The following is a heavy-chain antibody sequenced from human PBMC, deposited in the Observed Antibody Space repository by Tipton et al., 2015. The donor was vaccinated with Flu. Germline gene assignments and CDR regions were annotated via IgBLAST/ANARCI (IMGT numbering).Heavy chain of an antibody. D-gene: IGHD6-25*01. Sequence: LRLSCTVSGGSISSSSYYWGWIRQPPGKGLEWIGSIYYSGSTYYNPSLKSRVTISVDTSKNQFSLKLSSVTAADTAVYYCARGGAAVHWGQGTLVTVSS. CDR1: GGSISSSSYY. CDR2: IYYSGST. J-gene: IGHJ4*02. CDR3: ARGGAAVH. V-gene: IGHV4-39*07.